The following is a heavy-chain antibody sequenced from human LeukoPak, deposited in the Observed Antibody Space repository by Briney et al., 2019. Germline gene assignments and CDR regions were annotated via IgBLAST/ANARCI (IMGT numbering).Heavy chain of an antibody. CDR2: IYYSGST. CDR3: ARRPYATIAAAGRAWFDP. V-gene: IGHV4-39*07. Sequence: PSETLSLTCTVSGGSISTYYWGWIRQPPGKGLEWIGSIYYSGSTNYNPSLKSRVTISVDTSKNQFSLKLSSVTAADTAVYYCARRPYATIAAAGRAWFDPWGQGTLVTVSS. J-gene: IGHJ5*02. D-gene: IGHD6-13*01. CDR1: GGSISTYY.